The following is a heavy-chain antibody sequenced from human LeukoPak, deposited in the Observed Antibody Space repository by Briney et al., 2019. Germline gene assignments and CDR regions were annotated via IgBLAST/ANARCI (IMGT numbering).Heavy chain of an antibody. V-gene: IGHV1-2*02. CDR2: INPNSGGT. Sequence: GASVKVSCKASGYTFTGYYMHWVRQAPGQGLEWMGWINPNSGGTNYAQKFQGRVTMTRDTSISTAYMELSRLRSDDTAVYYCAREYCSSTSCYHNWFDPWGQGTLVTVSS. J-gene: IGHJ5*02. D-gene: IGHD2-2*01. CDR1: GYTFTGYY. CDR3: AREYCSSTSCYHNWFDP.